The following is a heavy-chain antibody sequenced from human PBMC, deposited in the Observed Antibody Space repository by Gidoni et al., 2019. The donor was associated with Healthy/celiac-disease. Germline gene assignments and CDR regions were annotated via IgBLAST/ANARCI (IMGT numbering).Heavy chain of an antibody. CDR3: ARLGYYDSSGYYPNWFDP. Sequence: QLQLQESGPGLVKPSETLSLTCTVSGGSISSSSYYWGWIRQPPGKGLEWIGSIYYSGSTYYNPALKSRVTISVDTSKNQFSLKLSSVTAADTAVYYCARLGYYDSSGYYPNWFDPWGQGTLVTVSS. V-gene: IGHV4-39*01. CDR2: IYYSGST. J-gene: IGHJ5*02. D-gene: IGHD3-22*01. CDR1: GGSISSSSYY.